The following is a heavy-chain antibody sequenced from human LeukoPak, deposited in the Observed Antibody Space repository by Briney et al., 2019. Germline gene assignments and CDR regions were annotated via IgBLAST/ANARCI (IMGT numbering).Heavy chain of an antibody. V-gene: IGHV4-39*07. J-gene: IGHJ6*03. D-gene: IGHD3-10*01. CDR1: GGSISSNGNY. CDR2: VYYNGST. Sequence: PSETLSLTCTLSGGSISSNGNYWGWIRQAPGKGLEWIGSVYYNGSTYYNPSFKSRVTISVDTSQNQFSVRLSSVTAADTAVYHCARLATVVRGVVRHYYYYMDVWGKGTTVTVSS. CDR3: ARLATVVRGVVRHYYYYMDV.